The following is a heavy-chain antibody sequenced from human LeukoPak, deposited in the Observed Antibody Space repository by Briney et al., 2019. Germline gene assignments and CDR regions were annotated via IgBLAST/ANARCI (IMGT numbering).Heavy chain of an antibody. V-gene: IGHV4-38-2*02. Sequence: SETLSLTCNVSGGSIRGYYWGWIRQPPGKGLEWIGSIYHSGRTFYNPSLKSRVTISVDTSKNQFSLKLTSVTAADTAVYYCARARCSSTSCRRDYYYMDVWGKGTTVTVSS. CDR3: ARARCSSTSCRRDYYYMDV. D-gene: IGHD2-2*01. CDR2: IYHSGRT. CDR1: GGSIRGYY. J-gene: IGHJ6*03.